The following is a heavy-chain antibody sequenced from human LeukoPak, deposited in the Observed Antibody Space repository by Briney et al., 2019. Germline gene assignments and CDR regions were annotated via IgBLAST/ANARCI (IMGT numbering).Heavy chain of an antibody. CDR1: GFTFSSHL. J-gene: IGHJ4*02. CDR3: ARKRPNYFDY. Sequence: GGSLRLSCAASGFTFSSHLMHWVRQAPGKGLVWVSRISSDGTYTNYADSVGGRFTISRDNAENSLYLQMNSLRAEDTALYYCARKRPNYFDYWGQGTLVTVSS. CDR2: ISSDGTYT. V-gene: IGHV3-74*01.